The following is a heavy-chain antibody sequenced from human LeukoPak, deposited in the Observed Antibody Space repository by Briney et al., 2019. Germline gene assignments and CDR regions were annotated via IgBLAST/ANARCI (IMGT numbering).Heavy chain of an antibody. Sequence: ASVKVSCKASGYTLSDYYIYWVRQAPGQGLEWLGWLNPHSGGTNYAQKFQGRVTLTRDTSINTAYMELSSVTSDDTAVYYCARVGVRGVIIADFDYWGQGTLVTVSS. D-gene: IGHD3-10*01. CDR1: GYTLSDYY. V-gene: IGHV1-2*02. CDR3: ARVGVRGVIIADFDY. J-gene: IGHJ4*02. CDR2: LNPHSGGT.